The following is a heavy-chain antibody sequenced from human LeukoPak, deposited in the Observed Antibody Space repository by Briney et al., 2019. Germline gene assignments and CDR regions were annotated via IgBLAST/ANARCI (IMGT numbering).Heavy chain of an antibody. J-gene: IGHJ3*02. CDR2: INHSGST. D-gene: IGHD6-19*01. V-gene: IGHV4-34*01. CDR3: ASYSSDDDAFDI. CDR1: GGSFSGYY. Sequence: PSETLSLTCAVYGGSFSGYYWSWIRQPPGKGLEWIGEINHSGSTNYNPSLKSRVTISVDTSKNQFSLKLSSVTAADTAVYYCASYSSDDDAFDIWGQGTMVTVSS.